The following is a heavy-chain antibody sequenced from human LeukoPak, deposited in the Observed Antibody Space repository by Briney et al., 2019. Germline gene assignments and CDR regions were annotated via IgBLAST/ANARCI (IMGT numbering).Heavy chain of an antibody. J-gene: IGHJ5*02. V-gene: IGHV3-48*03. D-gene: IGHD3-10*01. CDR1: GFTFSSYA. CDR3: ARSMVRGVITQFRRWFDP. Sequence: PGGSLRLSCAASGFTFSSYAMSWVRQAPGKGLEWVSYISSSGSTIYYADSVKGRFTISRDNAKNSLYLQMNSLRAEDTAVYYCARSMVRGVITQFRRWFDPWGQGTLVTVSS. CDR2: ISSSGSTI.